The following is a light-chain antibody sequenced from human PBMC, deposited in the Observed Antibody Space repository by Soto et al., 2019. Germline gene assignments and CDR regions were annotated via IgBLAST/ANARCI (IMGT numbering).Light chain of an antibody. J-gene: IGKJ5*01. CDR3: QHYGSSLIT. CDR1: QSVSSIY. CDR2: GAS. Sequence: ERVMTQSPATLSVSPGERATLSCRASQSVSSIYLAWYQQKPGQAPRLLIYGASTRATGIPDRFSGSGSGTDFTLTISRLEPEDFAVYFCQHYGSSLITFGQGTRLEIK. V-gene: IGKV3-20*01.